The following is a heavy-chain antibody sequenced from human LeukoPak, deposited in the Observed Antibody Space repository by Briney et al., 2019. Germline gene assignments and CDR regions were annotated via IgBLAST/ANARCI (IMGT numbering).Heavy chain of an antibody. J-gene: IGHJ1*01. CDR1: GFTFSGYG. V-gene: IGHV3-33*01. CDR3: ARDFEVGNGFQY. CDR2: IWYDGSNK. D-gene: IGHD1-26*01. Sequence: RRSLRLSCAASGFTFSGYGMHWVRQAPGKGLEWGGVIWYDGSNKSYAESVKGRFTISRDDSKNTLYLQMNSLRAEDTAVYYCARDFEVGNGFQYWGQGTLVTVSS.